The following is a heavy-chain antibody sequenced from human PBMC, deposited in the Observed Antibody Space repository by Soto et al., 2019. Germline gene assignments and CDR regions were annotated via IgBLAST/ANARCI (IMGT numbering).Heavy chain of an antibody. CDR3: ARHAVHSSGWYY. V-gene: IGHV4-59*05. Sequence: SETLSLTCTVSGGSISSYYWSWIRQPPGKGLEWIGSIYYSGSTYYNPSLKSRVTISVDTSKNQFSLKLSSVTAADTAVYYCARHAVHSSGWYYWGQGTLVTVSS. D-gene: IGHD6-19*01. CDR1: GGSISSYY. CDR2: IYYSGST. J-gene: IGHJ4*02.